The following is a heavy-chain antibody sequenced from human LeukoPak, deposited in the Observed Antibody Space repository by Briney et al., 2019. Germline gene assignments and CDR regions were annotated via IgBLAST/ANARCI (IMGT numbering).Heavy chain of an antibody. V-gene: IGHV3-11*01. CDR2: ISSSGSTI. CDR1: GFTFSDYY. D-gene: IGHD6-13*01. CDR3: ARGSSSWYQDFDY. J-gene: IGHJ4*02. Sequence: PGGSLRLSCAASGFTFSDYYMSWIRQAPGKGLEWVSYISSSGSTIYYADSVKGRFTISRGNAKNSLYLQMDSLRAEDTAVYYCARGSSSWYQDFDYWGQGTLVTVSS.